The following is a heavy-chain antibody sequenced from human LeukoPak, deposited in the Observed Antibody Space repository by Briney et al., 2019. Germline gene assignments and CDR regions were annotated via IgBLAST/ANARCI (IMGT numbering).Heavy chain of an antibody. Sequence: PSETLSLTCAVYGGSFSGYYWSWIRQPPGKGLEWIGEINHSGSTNYNPSLKSRVTISVDTSKNQFSLKLSSVTAADTAVHYCARGLIVVNWFDPWGQGTLVTVSS. V-gene: IGHV4-34*01. CDR1: GGSFSGYY. CDR2: INHSGST. D-gene: IGHD2-8*01. J-gene: IGHJ5*02. CDR3: ARGLIVVNWFDP.